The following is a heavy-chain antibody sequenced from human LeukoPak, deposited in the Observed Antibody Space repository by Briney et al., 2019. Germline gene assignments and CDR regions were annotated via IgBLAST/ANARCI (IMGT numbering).Heavy chain of an antibody. CDR1: GFTFSSYA. Sequence: GGSLRLSCAASGFTFSSYAMSWARQAPGKGLEWVSCISGSGGCTSYADSVKGRVTTSRDNSKNTLYLQMKSLRAEDTAVYYCAKEGGSGWGFDYWGQGTLVTVSS. D-gene: IGHD6-19*01. CDR2: ISGSGGCT. CDR3: AKEGGSGWGFDY. V-gene: IGHV3-23*01. J-gene: IGHJ4*02.